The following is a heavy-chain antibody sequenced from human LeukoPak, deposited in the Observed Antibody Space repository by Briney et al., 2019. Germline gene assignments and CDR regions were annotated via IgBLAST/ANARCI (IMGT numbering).Heavy chain of an antibody. CDR2: ISGSGGST. CDR3: AKLAMVRGAYPSRYFDY. V-gene: IGHV3-23*01. J-gene: IGHJ4*02. D-gene: IGHD3-10*01. Sequence: PGGSLRLSCAASGFTFSSYAMSWVRQAPGKGLEWVSAISGSGGSTYYADSVKGRFTISRDNSKNTLYLQMNSLRAEDTAVYYCAKLAMVRGAYPSRYFDYWGQGTLVTVSS. CDR1: GFTFSSYA.